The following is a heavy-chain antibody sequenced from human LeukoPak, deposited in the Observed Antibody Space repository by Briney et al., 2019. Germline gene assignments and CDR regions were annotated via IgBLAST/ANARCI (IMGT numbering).Heavy chain of an antibody. J-gene: IGHJ4*02. CDR3: AKAYCASTTCYGGGKIDY. CDR1: GFTFTNYA. D-gene: IGHD2-2*01. Sequence: PGGSLRLSYAASGFTFTNYAMHWVRQAPGKGLEWVAFIHYTGSNTYYADSVKGRFTISRDNSKNTLYLLLNSLRTEDTAVYYCAKAYCASTTCYGGGKIDYWGQGTLVTVSS. V-gene: IGHV3-30*02. CDR2: IHYTGSNT.